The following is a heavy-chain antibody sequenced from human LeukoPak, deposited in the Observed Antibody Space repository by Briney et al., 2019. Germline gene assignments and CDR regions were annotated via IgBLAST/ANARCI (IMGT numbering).Heavy chain of an antibody. Sequence: ASVKVSCKASGYTFTSYYMHWVRQAPGQGLEWMGIINPSGGSTSYAQKFQGRVTMTRDMSTSTGYMELSSLRSEDTAVYYCARGNIVVVPAATPANYYFDYWGQGTLVTVSS. J-gene: IGHJ4*02. CDR2: INPSGGST. D-gene: IGHD2-2*01. CDR1: GYTFTSYY. CDR3: ARGNIVVVPAATPANYYFDY. V-gene: IGHV1-46*01.